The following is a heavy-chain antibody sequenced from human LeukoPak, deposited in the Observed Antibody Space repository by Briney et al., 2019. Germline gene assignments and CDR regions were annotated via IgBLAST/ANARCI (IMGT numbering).Heavy chain of an antibody. CDR2: IIPIFGTA. Sequence: ASVKVSCKASGYTFTSYGISWVRQAPGQGLEWMGGIIPIFGTANYAQKFQGRVTITADESTSTAYMELSSLRSEDTAVYYCASPVGYCSGGSCYSLDYWGQGTLVTVSS. CDR3: ASPVGYCSGGSCYSLDY. V-gene: IGHV1-69*13. J-gene: IGHJ4*02. D-gene: IGHD2-15*01. CDR1: GYTFTSYG.